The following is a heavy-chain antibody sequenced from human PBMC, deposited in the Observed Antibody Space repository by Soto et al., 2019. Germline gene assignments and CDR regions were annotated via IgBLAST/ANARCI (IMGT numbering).Heavy chain of an antibody. D-gene: IGHD1-1*01. Sequence: PGGSLRLSCAASVFTFSSYAMSCVRQAPGKGLEWVSTFTGIGGITYYADSVRGRFIISRDNPKNMLYLQINSLRAEDTAVYYCAKEGLGRTAGNSPTLDYWGQGTMVTVSS. CDR2: FTGIGGIT. CDR1: VFTFSSYA. J-gene: IGHJ4*02. CDR3: AKEGLGRTAGNSPTLDY. V-gene: IGHV3-23*01.